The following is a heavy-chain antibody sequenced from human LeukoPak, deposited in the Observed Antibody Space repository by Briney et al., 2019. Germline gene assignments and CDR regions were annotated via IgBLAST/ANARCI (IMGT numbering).Heavy chain of an antibody. D-gene: IGHD3-10*01. Sequence: GGSLRLSCAASEFTFNRYWMSWVRQAPGKGLEWVANIKHDGSEAHYVDSVKGRFTISRDNAKNSLSLQMNSLNVDDTGVYFCTRDALFGSGRTHFDFWSQGTLVSVSS. J-gene: IGHJ4*02. CDR1: EFTFNRYW. V-gene: IGHV3-7*04. CDR2: IKHDGSEA. CDR3: TRDALFGSGRTHFDF.